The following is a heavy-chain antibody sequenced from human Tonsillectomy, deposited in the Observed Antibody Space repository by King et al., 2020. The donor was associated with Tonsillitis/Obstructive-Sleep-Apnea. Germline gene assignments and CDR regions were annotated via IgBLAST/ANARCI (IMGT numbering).Heavy chain of an antibody. CDR2: IYYSGST. CDR3: ARGYCSGGSCYHDAFDI. D-gene: IGHD2-15*01. J-gene: IGHJ3*02. Sequence: QLQESGPGLVKPSQTLSLTCTVSGGSISSGGYYWSWIRQHPGKGLEWIGYIYYSGSTYYNPSLKSRVTISVDTSKNQFSLKLSSVTAADTAVYYCARGYCSGGSCYHDAFDIWGQGTMVTVSS. CDR1: GGSISSGGYY. V-gene: IGHV4-31*03.